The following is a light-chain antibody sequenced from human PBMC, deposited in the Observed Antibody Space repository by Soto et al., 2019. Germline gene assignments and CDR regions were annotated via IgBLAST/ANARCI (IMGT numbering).Light chain of an antibody. J-gene: IGKJ1*01. Sequence: EMVLTHSPATHSFSPRQRSTLSSGSSQSVGTFFAWYQQKPGQAPRLLIYDASNRATGIPARFSGSGSGTDFTLTISSLEPEDFAVYYCQQCNSWPQWTFGQGTKVDIK. CDR1: QSVGTF. CDR2: DAS. CDR3: QQCNSWPQWT. V-gene: IGKV3-11*01.